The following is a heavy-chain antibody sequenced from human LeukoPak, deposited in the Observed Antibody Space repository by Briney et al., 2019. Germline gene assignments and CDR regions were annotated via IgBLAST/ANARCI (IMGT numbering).Heavy chain of an antibody. CDR2: ISSSSGYI. V-gene: IGHV3-21*01. D-gene: IGHD3-22*01. J-gene: IGHJ4*02. CDR3: ARDPDYYDRSGV. Sequence: GGSLRLSCAASGFTFSSYSMSWVRQAPGKGLEWVSSISSSSGYIYYADSVKGRFTISRDNAENSLYLQMNSLRAEDTAVYYCARDPDYYDRSGVWGQGTLVTVSS. CDR1: GFTFSSYS.